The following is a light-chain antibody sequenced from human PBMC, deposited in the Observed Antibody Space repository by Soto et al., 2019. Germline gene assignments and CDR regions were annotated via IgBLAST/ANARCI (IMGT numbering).Light chain of an antibody. V-gene: IGKV3-20*01. CDR1: QSVRSDS. CDR2: GAS. Sequence: IVLTQSTGTLSLSPGERATLSCRASQSVRSDSLAWYQQKPGQSPRLLIYGASNRATGIPDRFSGSGSGADFTLTITRLEPEDFDVYYCQQYATSPPYTFGQGTKLEIK. CDR3: QQYATSPPYT. J-gene: IGKJ2*01.